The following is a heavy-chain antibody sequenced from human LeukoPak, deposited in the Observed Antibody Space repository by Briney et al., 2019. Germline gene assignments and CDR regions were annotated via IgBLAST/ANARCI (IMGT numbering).Heavy chain of an antibody. CDR2: VSPTSGKT. CDR1: VYTFTNYD. J-gene: IGHJ2*01. D-gene: IGHD3-10*01. V-gene: IGHV1-8*01. CDR3: ARGRVVWFGAGWYYDL. Sequence: ASVKVSCKASVYTFTNYDFNWVRQATGQGVEWLGWVSPTSGKTEYAPKFQGRVTITRDASLSTVYLDLNSLTSEDTAVYYCARGRVVWFGAGWYYDLWGPGTLVTVSS.